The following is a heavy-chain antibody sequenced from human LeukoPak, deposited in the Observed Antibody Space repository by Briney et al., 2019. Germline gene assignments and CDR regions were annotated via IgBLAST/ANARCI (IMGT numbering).Heavy chain of an antibody. CDR3: ASWTNTYLDY. CDR1: GYSFTGYY. J-gene: IGHJ4*02. CDR2: INPNSGDT. V-gene: IGHV1-2*04. Sequence: ASVKVSCKASGYSFTGYYIHWVRQAPGQGLEWMGWINPNSGDTNYAQKFQDWVSMTRDTSTSTAYMELSSLTSEDTAVYYCASWTNTYLDYWGQGTLVTVSS. D-gene: IGHD3/OR15-3a*01.